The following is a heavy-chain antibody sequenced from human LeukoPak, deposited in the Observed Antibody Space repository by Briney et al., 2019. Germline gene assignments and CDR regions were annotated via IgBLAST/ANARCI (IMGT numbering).Heavy chain of an antibody. D-gene: IGHD3-16*01. V-gene: IGHV3-7*01. Sequence: GGSLRLSCAASGFTFSSYWMSWVRQAPGKGLEWVANIKQDGSEKYYVDSVKGRFTISRDNAKNSLYLQMNSLRAEDTAVYYCASRVEYGTDTFGGEFDYWGQGTLVTVSS. CDR3: ASRVEYGTDTFGGEFDY. CDR2: IKQDGSEK. J-gene: IGHJ4*02. CDR1: GFTFSSYW.